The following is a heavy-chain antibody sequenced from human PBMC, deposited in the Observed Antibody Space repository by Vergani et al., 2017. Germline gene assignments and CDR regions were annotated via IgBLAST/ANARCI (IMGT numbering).Heavy chain of an antibody. V-gene: IGHV3-30*02. J-gene: IGHJ4*02. CDR2: IQYDGSDI. D-gene: IGHD3-3*01. CDR1: GFSVSNSG. CDR3: AKQPYYDFWSGYPPYYFDY. Sequence: QVQLVESGGGVVQPGGSLRLSCVASGFSVSNSGMHWVRQTPGKGLEWVAFIQYDGSDIFYADFVVGRFTISRDNSKNTLYLQMNSLRAEDTAVYYCAKQPYYDFWSGYPPYYFDYWGQGTLVTVSS.